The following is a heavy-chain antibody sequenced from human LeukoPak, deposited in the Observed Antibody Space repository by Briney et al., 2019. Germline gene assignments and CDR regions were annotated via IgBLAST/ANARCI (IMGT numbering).Heavy chain of an antibody. CDR2: IYTGGNT. D-gene: IGHD3-22*01. V-gene: IGHV3-53*01. CDR1: GFTVDSNY. CDR3: ARGDDSGHYDYFDY. Sequence: PGGSLRLSCAASGFTVDSNYLSWVRQAPGKGLEWVSTIYTGGNTYYAASVKGRSTISRDSSKNTVFLHMNSLRAEDTAMYYCARGDDSGHYDYFDYWGQGALVTVSS. J-gene: IGHJ4*02.